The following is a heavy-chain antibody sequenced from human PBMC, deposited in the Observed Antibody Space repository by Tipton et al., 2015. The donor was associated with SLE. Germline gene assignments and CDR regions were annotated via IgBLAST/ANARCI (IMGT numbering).Heavy chain of an antibody. CDR1: GGSISSYY. J-gene: IGHJ3*02. Sequence: TLSLTCTVSGGSISSYYWSWIRQPPGKGLEWIGYIYYSGGTNYNPSLKSRVTISVDTSKNQFSLKLSSVTAADTAVYYWAGVEMATTRRGGRDAFDIWGQGTMVTVSS. CDR2: IYYSGGT. V-gene: IGHV4-59*07. D-gene: IGHD5-24*01. CDR3: AGVEMATTRRGGRDAFDI.